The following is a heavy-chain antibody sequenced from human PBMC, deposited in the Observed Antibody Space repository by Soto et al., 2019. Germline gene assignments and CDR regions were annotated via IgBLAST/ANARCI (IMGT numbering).Heavy chain of an antibody. J-gene: IGHJ4*02. CDR2: IRSKAYGGTT. Sequence: SLRLSCTASGFTFGDYAMSWFRQAPGKGLEWVGFIRSKAYGGTTEYAASVKGRFTISRDDSKSIAYLQMNSLKTEDTAVYYCTRMYSGSYYFFDYWGQGTLVTVSS. D-gene: IGHD1-26*01. CDR3: TRMYSGSYYFFDY. V-gene: IGHV3-49*03. CDR1: GFTFGDYA.